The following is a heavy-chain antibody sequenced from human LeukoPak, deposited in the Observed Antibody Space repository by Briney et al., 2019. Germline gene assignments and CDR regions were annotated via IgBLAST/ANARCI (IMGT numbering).Heavy chain of an antibody. CDR3: ASVDTAMVTIDY. CDR1: GFSINRGYS. J-gene: IGHJ4*02. CDR2: IHHSGST. D-gene: IGHD5-18*01. Sequence: PSETLSLTCAVSGFSINRGYSWGWVRQSPGKGLEWMGNIHHSGSTYYSPSLKSRVTISRDTSKNTFSLKLTSVTAADTAVYYCASVDTAMVTIDYWGQGTLVTVSS. V-gene: IGHV4-38-2*01.